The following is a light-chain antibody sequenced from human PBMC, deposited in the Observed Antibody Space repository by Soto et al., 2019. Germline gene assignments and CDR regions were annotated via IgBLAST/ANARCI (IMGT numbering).Light chain of an antibody. Sequence: DIQMTQSPSSLSASVGDRVTITCPASQDISNYLNWYQQKPGKAPKLLIYDASNLETGVPSRFSGSGSGTDFTFTISSLQPEDIATYYCRQYDNLPLVITFGQGTRLEIK. CDR1: QDISNY. CDR2: DAS. CDR3: RQYDNLPLVIT. V-gene: IGKV1-33*01. J-gene: IGKJ5*01.